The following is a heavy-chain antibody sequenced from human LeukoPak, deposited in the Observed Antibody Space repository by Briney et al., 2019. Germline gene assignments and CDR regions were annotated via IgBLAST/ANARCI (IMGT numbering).Heavy chain of an antibody. J-gene: IGHJ5*02. CDR3: ARGDGVAAAGTNWFDP. CDR1: GYTFTSYA. Sequence: GASVKVSCKASGYTFTSYAISWVRQAPGQGPEWMGWISAYNSNTNYAQKLQGRVTMTTDTSTSTAYMELRSLRSDDTAVYYCARGDGVAAAGTNWFDPWGQGTLLTVSS. D-gene: IGHD6-13*01. CDR2: ISAYNSNT. V-gene: IGHV1-18*01.